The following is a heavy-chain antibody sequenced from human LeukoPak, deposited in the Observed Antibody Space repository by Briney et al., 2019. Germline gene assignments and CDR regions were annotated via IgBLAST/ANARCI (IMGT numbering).Heavy chain of an antibody. CDR1: GFTFSSYV. D-gene: IGHD3-22*01. V-gene: IGHV3-30*04. J-gene: IGHJ4*02. Sequence: GGSLRLSCAASGFTFSSYVMHWVRQAPGKGLEWVAIISYDGSNEYYADSVKGRFTISRDNSKNTLYLQMNSLRAEDAAVYYCATEWAMIVVADFDYWGQGTLVTVSS. CDR2: ISYDGSNE. CDR3: ATEWAMIVVADFDY.